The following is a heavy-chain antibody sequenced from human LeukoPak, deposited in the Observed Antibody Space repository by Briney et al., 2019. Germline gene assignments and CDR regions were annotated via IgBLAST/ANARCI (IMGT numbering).Heavy chain of an antibody. Sequence: SETLSLTCTVSGGSISSYYWSWIRQPPGKGLEWIGYIYYSGSTNYNASLKSRVTISVDTSKNQFSLRLSSVTAADTAVYYCARDRYSSGRYGIYYYYGMDVWGQGTTVTVSS. CDR3: ARDRYSSGRYGIYYYYGMDV. D-gene: IGHD6-19*01. CDR2: IYYSGST. V-gene: IGHV4-59*01. CDR1: GGSISSYY. J-gene: IGHJ6*02.